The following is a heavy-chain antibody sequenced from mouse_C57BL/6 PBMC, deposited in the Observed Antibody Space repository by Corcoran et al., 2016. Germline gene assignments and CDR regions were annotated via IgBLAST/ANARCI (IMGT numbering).Heavy chain of an antibody. Sequence: QVQLQQSGAELVKPGASVKISCKASGYSFTSYYIHWVKQRPGQGLEWIGWIYPGSGNTKYNEKFKGKATLTADTSSSTAYMQLSSLTSEDSAVYYCARVNYGLDYWGQGTTLTVSS. CDR2: IYPGSGNT. J-gene: IGHJ2*01. CDR1: GYSFTSYY. CDR3: ARVNYGLDY. D-gene: IGHD1-1*01. V-gene: IGHV1-66*01.